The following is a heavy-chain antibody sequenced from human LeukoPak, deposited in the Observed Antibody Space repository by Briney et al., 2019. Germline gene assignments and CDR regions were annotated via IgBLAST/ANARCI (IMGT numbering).Heavy chain of an antibody. Sequence: SQTLSLTCTVSGGSISSGDYYWSWIRQPPGEGLEWIGYIYYSGSTYYNPSLKSRVTISVDTSKNQFSLKLSSVTAADTAVYYCARVDSSGYLFDYWGQGTLVTVSS. V-gene: IGHV4-30-4*01. CDR2: IYYSGST. D-gene: IGHD3-22*01. CDR1: GGSISSGDYY. J-gene: IGHJ4*02. CDR3: ARVDSSGYLFDY.